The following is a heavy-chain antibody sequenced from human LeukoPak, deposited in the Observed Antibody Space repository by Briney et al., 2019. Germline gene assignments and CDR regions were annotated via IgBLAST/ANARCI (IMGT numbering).Heavy chain of an antibody. CDR3: ARATGAAKGYYYYGMDV. Sequence: PSETLSLTCTVSGGSVSSDSYYWSWIRQPPGKGLEWIGEINHSGSTNYNPSLKSRVTISVDTSKNQFSLKLSSVTAADTAVYYCARATGAAKGYYYYGMDVWGQGTTVTVSS. D-gene: IGHD6-25*01. CDR1: GGSVSSDSYY. CDR2: INHSGST. J-gene: IGHJ6*02. V-gene: IGHV4-39*07.